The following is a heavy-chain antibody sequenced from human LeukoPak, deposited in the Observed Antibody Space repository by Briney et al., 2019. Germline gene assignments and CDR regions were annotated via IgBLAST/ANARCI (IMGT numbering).Heavy chain of an antibody. D-gene: IGHD1-26*01. CDR1: GGSISSGGCY. Sequence: PSQTLSLTCTVSGGSISSGGCYWSWIRQHPGKGLEWIGYIYYSGSSYYNPSLKSRVTISVDTSKNQFSLKLSSVTAADTAVYYCARTSGGYPGDAFDIWGQGTMVTVSS. CDR2: IYYSGSS. V-gene: IGHV4-31*03. J-gene: IGHJ3*02. CDR3: ARTSGGYPGDAFDI.